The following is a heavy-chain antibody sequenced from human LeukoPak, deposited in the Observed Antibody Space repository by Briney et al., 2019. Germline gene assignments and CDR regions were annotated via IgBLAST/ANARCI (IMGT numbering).Heavy chain of an antibody. CDR1: GFTFSRSW. J-gene: IGHJ3*02. Sequence: GGSLRLSCAASGFTFSRSWMTWVRQASGEGLGWLGNINEDGSVKNYVGSVKGRFTISRDNAKNSLYLQMNSLSAEDSAVYYCARDSAYNAFDIWGQGTMVTVSS. CDR3: ARDSAYNAFDI. D-gene: IGHD5-12*01. V-gene: IGHV3-7*01. CDR2: INEDGSVK.